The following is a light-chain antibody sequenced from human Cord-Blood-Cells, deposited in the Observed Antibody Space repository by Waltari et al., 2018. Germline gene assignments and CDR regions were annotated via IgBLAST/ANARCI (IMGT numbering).Light chain of an antibody. CDR1: QNISSY. V-gene: IGKV1-39*01. CDR2: AAS. Sequence: DIQMTQSPSSLSASVGDRVTITCRASQNISSYLNWYQQKPGKAPKLLIYAASSLQSGVPSRFSGSGSVTDFTLTISSLQPEDFATYYCQQSYSTPQTFGQGTKVEIK. J-gene: IGKJ1*01. CDR3: QQSYSTPQT.